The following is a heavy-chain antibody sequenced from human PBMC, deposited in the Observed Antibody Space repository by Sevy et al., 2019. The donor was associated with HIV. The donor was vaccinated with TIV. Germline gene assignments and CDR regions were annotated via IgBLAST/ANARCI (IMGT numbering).Heavy chain of an antibody. D-gene: IGHD4-17*01. CDR3: ARITVTTHFDY. J-gene: IGHJ4*02. CDR1: GFTFSSFI. CDR2: IRRRSSTI. V-gene: IGHV3-48*01. Sequence: GGSLRLSCAASGFTFSSFIMSWVRQAPGKGLEWISYIRRRSSTIYYADSVMGRFTISRDDAENSLSLQMNSLRAEDTAMYYCARITVTTHFDYWGPGTLVTVSS.